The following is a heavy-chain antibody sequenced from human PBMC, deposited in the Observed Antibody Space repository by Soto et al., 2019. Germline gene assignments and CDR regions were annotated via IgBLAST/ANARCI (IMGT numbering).Heavy chain of an antibody. J-gene: IGHJ4*02. CDR3: ARRLAGSPRFFDF. V-gene: IGHV4-61*01. CDR2: IFYSGIT. D-gene: IGHD1-1*01. Sequence: PSDTLSLTCTVSGGSVNNGSFYWNWFRQAPGKGLEWFGFIFYSGITNHSPYLRCRATLSIDTSKSQFSLRLNSVTSADTAVYYCARRLAGSPRFFDFWGQGIPVTVSS. CDR1: GGSVNNGSFY.